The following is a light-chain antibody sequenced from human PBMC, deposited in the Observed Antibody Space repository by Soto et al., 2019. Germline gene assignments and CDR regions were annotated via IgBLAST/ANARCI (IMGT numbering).Light chain of an antibody. CDR3: CSFAGSNPFPYV. CDR2: EVN. V-gene: IGLV2-23*02. J-gene: IGLJ1*01. Sequence: SVLTQPASVSGSPGQSITISCTGTISDVGSHNLVSWYQQHPDKAPKLIIYEVNERPSGVSSRFSGSKSGNTASLTVSGLQPDDEADYHCCSFAGSNPFPYVFGTGTKVTVL. CDR1: ISDVGSHNL.